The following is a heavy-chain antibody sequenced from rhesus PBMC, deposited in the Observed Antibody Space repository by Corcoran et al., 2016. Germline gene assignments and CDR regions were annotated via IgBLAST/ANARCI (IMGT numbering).Heavy chain of an antibody. CDR1: GYPFTSYY. Sequence: QVQLVQSGAEVKKPGASVKLSCKASGYPFTSYYINWVRQAPGQVLEWMGWSYPRKGNTGDAQKFQGRVNMTRDTSTSTAYMELSSLRSEDTAVYYCTRRLSSHYGLDSWGLGVVVTVSS. J-gene: IGHJ6*01. CDR2: SYPRKGNT. D-gene: IGHD4-29*01. V-gene: IGHV1S9*01. CDR3: TRRLSSHYGLDS.